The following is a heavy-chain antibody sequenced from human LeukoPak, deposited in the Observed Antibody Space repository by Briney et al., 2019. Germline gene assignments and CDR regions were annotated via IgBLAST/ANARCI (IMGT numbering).Heavy chain of an antibody. Sequence: GGSLRLSCAASGFTFSIYEMSWVRQAPGKGLEWLSYMSSRGSNISYEDSVKGRFTISRDNAKNSLFLQMNSLGAEDTAVYYCARARTPDYWGQGTLVTVSS. CDR1: GFTFSIYE. J-gene: IGHJ4*02. V-gene: IGHV3-48*03. D-gene: IGHD2-15*01. CDR3: ARARTPDY. CDR2: MSSRGSNI.